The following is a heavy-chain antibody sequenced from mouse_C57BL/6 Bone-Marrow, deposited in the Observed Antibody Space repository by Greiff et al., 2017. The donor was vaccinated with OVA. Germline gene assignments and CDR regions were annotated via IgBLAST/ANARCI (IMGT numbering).Heavy chain of an antibody. CDR3: AVGDGYFFDY. Sequence: VQLKESGPELVKPGDSVKISCKASGYSFTGYFMNWVMQSHGKSLEWIGRINPYNGDTFYNQKFKGKATLTVDKSSSTAHMELRSLTSEDSAVYYCAVGDGYFFDYWGQGTTLTVSS. V-gene: IGHV1-20*01. D-gene: IGHD2-3*01. CDR2: INPYNGDT. CDR1: GYSFTGYF. J-gene: IGHJ2*01.